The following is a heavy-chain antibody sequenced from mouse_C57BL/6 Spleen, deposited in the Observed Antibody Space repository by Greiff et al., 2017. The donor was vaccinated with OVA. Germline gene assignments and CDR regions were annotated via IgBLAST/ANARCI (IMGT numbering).Heavy chain of an antibody. D-gene: IGHD1-1*01. CDR2: IDPETGGT. V-gene: IGHV1-15*01. CDR1: GYTFTDYE. J-gene: IGHJ4*01. Sequence: VKLVESGAELVRPGASVTLSCKASGYTFTDYEMHWVKQTPVHGLEWIGAIDPETGGTAYNQKFKGKAILTADKSSSTAYMELRSLTSEDSAVYYCTRYHYYGSSYAMDYWGQGTSVTVSS. CDR3: TRYHYYGSSYAMDY.